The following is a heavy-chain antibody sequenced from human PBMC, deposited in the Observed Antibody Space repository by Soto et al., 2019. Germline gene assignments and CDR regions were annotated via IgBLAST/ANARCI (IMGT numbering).Heavy chain of an antibody. CDR2: IYSGGST. V-gene: IGHV3-53*04. CDR1: GFTVSSNY. J-gene: IGHJ4*02. CDR3: ARGLGRGSGWYYFDY. Sequence: GGSLRLSCAASGFTVSSNYMSWVRQAPGKGLEWVSVIYSGGSTYYADSVKGRFTISRHNSKNTLYLQMNSLRAEDTAVYYCARGLGRGSGWYYFDYWGQGTLVTVSS. D-gene: IGHD6-19*01.